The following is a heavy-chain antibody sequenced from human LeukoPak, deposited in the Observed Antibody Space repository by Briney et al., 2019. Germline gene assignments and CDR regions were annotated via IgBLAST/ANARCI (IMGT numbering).Heavy chain of an antibody. V-gene: IGHV4-4*07. J-gene: IGHJ6*03. CDR2: IYKSGST. D-gene: IGHD3-10*01. Sequence: SETLSLTCSVSGGTIGGYYWNWIRQSAGKGLEWIGRIYKSGSTNYNPSLKSRVTISIDKSNNQFSLILRSVTAADTAVYYCARGGYYGSGSYSAYDYYYMDVWGKGTTVTAAS. CDR1: GGTIGGYY. CDR3: ARGGYYGSGSYSAYDYYYMDV.